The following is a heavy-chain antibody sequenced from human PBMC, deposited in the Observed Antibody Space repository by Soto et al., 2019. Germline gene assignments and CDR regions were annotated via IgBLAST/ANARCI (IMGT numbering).Heavy chain of an antibody. D-gene: IGHD2-21*01. CDR1: GLPVSSYW. Sequence: SGGGLVQPGGSLRLSCAASGLPVSSYWMTSVRQAPGQGLDWVANINEDGSEKYYVDSVKGRFTISRDNAKNSLFLQMNSLTVEDTAVYYCARDRGGAYWGQGTLVTVSS. V-gene: IGHV3-7*01. J-gene: IGHJ4*02. CDR3: ARDRGGAY. CDR2: INEDGSEK.